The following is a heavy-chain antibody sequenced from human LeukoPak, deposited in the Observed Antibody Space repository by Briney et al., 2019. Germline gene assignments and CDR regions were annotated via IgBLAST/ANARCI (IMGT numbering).Heavy chain of an antibody. J-gene: IGHJ3*01. CDR2: IKEDGNHK. CDR1: GFTFSSCW. D-gene: IGHD2-8*01. V-gene: IGHV3-7*01. CDR3: AREARGTRAAFDV. Sequence: GGCLRLSWAASGFTFSSCWMSSVRQAPGKGRGWAAYIKEDGNHKYYVGWVSGRFPVSIHRASNFLYLKMNSLRAEATAIFYCAREARGTRAAFDVWGQGTMVTVFS.